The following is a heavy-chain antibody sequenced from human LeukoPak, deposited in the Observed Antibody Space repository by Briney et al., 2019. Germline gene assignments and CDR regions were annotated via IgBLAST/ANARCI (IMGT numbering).Heavy chain of an antibody. CDR1: GGTFSSYA. D-gene: IGHD1-26*01. CDR3: ARGPSGRYNWFDP. Sequence: ASVKVSCKASGGTFSSYAISWVRQAPGQGLEWMGRIIPILGIANYAQKFQGRVTITADKSTSTAYMELSSLRSEDTAVYYCARGPSGRYNWFDPWGQGTLVTVSS. CDR2: IIPILGIA. J-gene: IGHJ5*02. V-gene: IGHV1-69*04.